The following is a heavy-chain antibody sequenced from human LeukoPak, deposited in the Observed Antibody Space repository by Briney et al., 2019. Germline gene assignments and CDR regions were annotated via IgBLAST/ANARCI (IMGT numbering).Heavy chain of an antibody. CDR1: GGSFSGSY. Sequence: NPSETLSLTCAVYGGSFSGSYWSWIRQPPGKGLEWIGEINHSGGTNYNLSLKSRVTISVDTSKNQFSLKLSSVTAADTAVYYCARGLELSAGLQYYFDYWGQGTLVTVSS. D-gene: IGHD4-11*01. V-gene: IGHV4-34*01. J-gene: IGHJ4*02. CDR2: INHSGGT. CDR3: ARGLELSAGLQYYFDY.